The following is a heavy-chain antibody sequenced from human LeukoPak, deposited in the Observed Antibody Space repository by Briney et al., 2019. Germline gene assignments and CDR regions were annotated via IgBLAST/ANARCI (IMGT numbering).Heavy chain of an antibody. Sequence: GGSLRLSCAASGFTFDDYAMYWVRQAPGKGLEWVSGINWVSGIIGYADSVKGRFTISRDNAKNSLYLEMNSLRAEDTAIYFCARVRSDYSSSSPPDYWGQGTPVTVSS. CDR1: GFTFDDYA. D-gene: IGHD6-6*01. CDR2: INWVSGII. CDR3: ARVRSDYSSSSPPDY. V-gene: IGHV3-9*01. J-gene: IGHJ4*02.